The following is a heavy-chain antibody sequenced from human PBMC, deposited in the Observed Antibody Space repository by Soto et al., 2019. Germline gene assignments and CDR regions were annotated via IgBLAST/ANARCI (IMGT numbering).Heavy chain of an antibody. V-gene: IGHV3-33*01. CDR2: IWYDGSNK. Sequence: GGSLRLSCAASGFTFSSYGMHWVRQAPGKGLEWVAVIWYDGSNKYYADSVKGRFTISRDNSKNTLYLQMNSLRAEDTAVYYCARESGLITGTTDYYYGMDVWGQGTTVTVSS. D-gene: IGHD1-20*01. CDR3: ARESGLITGTTDYYYGMDV. CDR1: GFTFSSYG. J-gene: IGHJ6*02.